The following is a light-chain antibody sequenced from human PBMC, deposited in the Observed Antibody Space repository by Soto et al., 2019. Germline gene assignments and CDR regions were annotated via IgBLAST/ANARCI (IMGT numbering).Light chain of an antibody. Sequence: IVLTQSPATLSLSPGERANLSCRASQSISSYLAWYQQKPGQAPKPLIYDASHRATGIPVRFSGSGSGTDFTLTISSLKPEDFAVYYCQQRSNWLTFGGGTKVEMK. CDR1: QSISSY. J-gene: IGKJ4*01. CDR3: QQRSNWLT. CDR2: DAS. V-gene: IGKV3-11*01.